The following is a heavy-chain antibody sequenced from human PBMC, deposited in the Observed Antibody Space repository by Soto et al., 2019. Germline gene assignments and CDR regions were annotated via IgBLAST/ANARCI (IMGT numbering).Heavy chain of an antibody. CDR1: GFTFSTYG. V-gene: IGHV3-33*01. CDR3: ARAVAGTLDY. J-gene: IGHJ4*02. Sequence: QVQLVESGGGVVQPGRSLRLSFAASGFTFSTYGMHWVRQAPGKGLEWVAVIWYDGSNKYYADSVKGRFTISRDNSKNTLYLQMNSLRAEDTAVYYCARAVAGTLDYWGQGTLVTVSS. D-gene: IGHD6-19*01. CDR2: IWYDGSNK.